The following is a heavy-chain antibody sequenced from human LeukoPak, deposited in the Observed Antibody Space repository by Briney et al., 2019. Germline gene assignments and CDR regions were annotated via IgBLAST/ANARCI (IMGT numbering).Heavy chain of an antibody. Sequence: GGSLRLSCAVSGFTFSAYGMTWVRQAPGRGLEWVAGISGSSGGKTYYADSVKRRFTISRDNSQQTLYLQMNSLRAEDTALYYCAKGHIDSSGGYNYFDYWGQGTLVTVSS. CDR3: AKGHIDSSGGYNYFDY. D-gene: IGHD6-19*01. V-gene: IGHV3-23*01. CDR2: ISGSSGGKT. J-gene: IGHJ4*02. CDR1: GFTFSAYG.